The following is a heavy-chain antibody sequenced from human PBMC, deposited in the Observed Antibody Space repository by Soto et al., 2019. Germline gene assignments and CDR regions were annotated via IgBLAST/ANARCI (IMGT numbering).Heavy chain of an antibody. CDR3: ARHTPAISISDH. J-gene: IGHJ4*02. V-gene: IGHV4-39*01. Sequence: QLQLQESGPGLVKPSETLSLTCTVSGGSISSSSYYWGWIRQPPGKGLEWIGSIYYSGSTYYNSTLNSRVTISVDTSKNQFSLKLSSVTDADTAVYYCARHTPAISISDHWGQGTLVTVSS. CDR2: IYYSGST. D-gene: IGHD2-15*01. CDR1: GGSISSSSYY.